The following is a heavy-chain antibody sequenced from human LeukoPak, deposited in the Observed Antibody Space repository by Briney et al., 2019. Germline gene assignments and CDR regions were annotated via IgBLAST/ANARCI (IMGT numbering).Heavy chain of an antibody. D-gene: IGHD2-2*01. Sequence: GGSLRLSCAASGFTFSSYSVNWVRQAPGEGLEWVSSISSSTSYTYYADSVKGRFTISRDNAKNSVYLQMNSLRAEGTAVYYCARVVGYCSSTSCENDYWGQGTLVTVSS. V-gene: IGHV3-21*01. CDR3: ARVVGYCSSTSCENDY. CDR2: ISSSTSYT. CDR1: GFTFSSYS. J-gene: IGHJ4*02.